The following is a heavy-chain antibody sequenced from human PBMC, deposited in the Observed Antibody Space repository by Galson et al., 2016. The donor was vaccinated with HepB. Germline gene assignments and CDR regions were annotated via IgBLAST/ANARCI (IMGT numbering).Heavy chain of an antibody. D-gene: IGHD3/OR15-3a*01. Sequence: SLRLSCAASGFTFSSYSMNWGRQAPGKGLEWVSSISSSSSYIYYADSVKGRVTISRDNAKNSLYLQMNSLRAEDTAVYYCARDGLRGRWRLGGMDVWGQGTTVTVSS. J-gene: IGHJ6*02. CDR3: ARDGLRGRWRLGGMDV. CDR1: GFTFSSYS. CDR2: ISSSSSYI. V-gene: IGHV3-21*01.